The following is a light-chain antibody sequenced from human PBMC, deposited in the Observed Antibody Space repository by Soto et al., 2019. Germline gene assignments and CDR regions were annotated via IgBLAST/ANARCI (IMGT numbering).Light chain of an antibody. V-gene: IGLV2-11*01. CDR3: CSYAGSYTYYV. Sequence: QSALTQPASVSGSPGQSITISCTGTSSDIGAYNYVSWYQHHPGTAPKVIIYDVSKRPSGVPDRFSGSKSGNTASLTISGLQAEDEADYYCCSYAGSYTYYVFGTGTKLTVL. CDR2: DVS. J-gene: IGLJ1*01. CDR1: SSDIGAYNY.